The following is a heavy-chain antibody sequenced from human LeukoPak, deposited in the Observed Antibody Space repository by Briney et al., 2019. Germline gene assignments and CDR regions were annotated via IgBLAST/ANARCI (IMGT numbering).Heavy chain of an antibody. CDR2: ILYDESDK. CDR1: GFTFRNYG. CDR3: AKDLRRADYYDSSGYYRMIDY. V-gene: IGHV3-30*18. D-gene: IGHD3-22*01. J-gene: IGHJ4*02. Sequence: PVRSLRLSCAVSGFTFRNYGMHWVRPAPGKGLEWGAVILYDESDKYYGDSVKGRFTISRDNSKNTLFLQMNSLRAEDTAVYFCAKDLRRADYYDSSGYYRMIDYWGQGTLVTVFS.